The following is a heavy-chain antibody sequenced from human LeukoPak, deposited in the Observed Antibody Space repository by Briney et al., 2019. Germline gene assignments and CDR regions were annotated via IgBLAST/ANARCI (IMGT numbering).Heavy chain of an antibody. J-gene: IGHJ5*02. CDR2: IIPIFGTA. V-gene: IGHV1-69*13. CDR3: AREAGIVGANHNWFDP. CDR1: GYTFTGYY. D-gene: IGHD1-26*01. Sequence: GASVKVSCKASGYTFTGYYMHWVRQAPGQGLEWMGGIIPIFGTANYAQKFQGRVTITADESTSTAYMELSSLRSEDTAVYYCAREAGIVGANHNWFDPWGQGTLVTVSS.